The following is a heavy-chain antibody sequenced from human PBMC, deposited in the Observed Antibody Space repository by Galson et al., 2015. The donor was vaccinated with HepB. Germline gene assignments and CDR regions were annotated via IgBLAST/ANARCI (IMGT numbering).Heavy chain of an antibody. CDR3: AREAYGDYSEPGACDF. CDR1: GYIFIGYY. Sequence: SVKVSCKASGYIFIGYYMHWVRQAPGQGLEYMGRINPNTGDTNYAQIFQGRVTMTRDTSISTAYMELRRLRSDDTAVYYCAREAYGDYSEPGACDFWGQGTLVTVSS. D-gene: IGHD4-17*01. J-gene: IGHJ4*02. V-gene: IGHV1-2*06. CDR2: INPNTGDT.